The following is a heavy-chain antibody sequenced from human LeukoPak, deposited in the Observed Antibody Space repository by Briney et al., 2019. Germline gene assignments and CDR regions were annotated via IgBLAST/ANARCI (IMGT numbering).Heavy chain of an antibody. Sequence: SETLSLTCTVSGGSISSYYWSWIRQPAGKGLEWIGRIYTSGSTNYNPSLKSRVTMSVDTSKNQFSLKLSSVTAADTAVYNCARGSGSYYDPVFFDYWGQGTLVTVSS. CDR1: GGSISSYY. CDR3: ARGSGSYYDPVFFDY. V-gene: IGHV4-4*07. J-gene: IGHJ4*02. CDR2: IYTSGST. D-gene: IGHD1-26*01.